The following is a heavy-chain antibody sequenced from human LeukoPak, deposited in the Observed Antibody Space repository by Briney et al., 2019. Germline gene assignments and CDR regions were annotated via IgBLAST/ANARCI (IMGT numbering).Heavy chain of an antibody. D-gene: IGHD3-16*01. CDR1: GGTFSSYA. J-gene: IGHJ3*02. CDR2: IIPIFGTA. Sequence: ASVKVSCTASGGTFSSYAISWVRQAPGQGLEWMGGIIPIFGTANYAQKFQGRVTITADESTSTAYMELSSLRSEDTAVYYCARISPRFGSALDAFDIWGQGTIVTVSS. CDR3: ARISPRFGSALDAFDI. V-gene: IGHV1-69*13.